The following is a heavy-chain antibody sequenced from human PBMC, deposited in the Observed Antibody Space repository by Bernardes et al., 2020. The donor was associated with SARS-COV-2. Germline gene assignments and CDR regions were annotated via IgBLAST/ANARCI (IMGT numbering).Heavy chain of an antibody. Sequence: GWSLRLSCAASGFTFSTYSMNWVRQVPGKGLEWVSSISSSSGYIDYADSVKGRFTISRDNAKNSLYLQMNSLRAEDTAVYYCARERYYDSRSYYDAWEYFQHWGKGTLVTVSS. CDR1: GFTFSTYS. CDR2: ISSSSGYI. CDR3: ARERYYDSRSYYDAWEYFQH. J-gene: IGHJ1*01. D-gene: IGHD3-22*01. V-gene: IGHV3-21*01.